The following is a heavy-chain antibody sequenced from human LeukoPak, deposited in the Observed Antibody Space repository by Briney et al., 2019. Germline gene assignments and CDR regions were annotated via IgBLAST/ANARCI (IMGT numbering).Heavy chain of an antibody. CDR2: ISYDGSNK. D-gene: IGHD3-22*01. Sequence: GRSLRLSCAASGFTFSSYAMHWVRQAPGKGLEWVAVISYDGSNKYYADSVKGRFTISRDNSKNTLYLQMNSLRDEDTAVYYCARGGNIGYDYNAFDLWGQGAMVTVSS. CDR1: GFTFSSYA. CDR3: ARGGNIGYDYNAFDL. V-gene: IGHV3-30-3*01. J-gene: IGHJ3*01.